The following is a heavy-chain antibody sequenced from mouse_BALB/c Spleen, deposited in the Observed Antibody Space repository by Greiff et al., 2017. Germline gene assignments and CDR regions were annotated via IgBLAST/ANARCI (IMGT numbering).Heavy chain of an antibody. D-gene: IGHD1-1*01. V-gene: IGHV1-18*01. CDR3: ARSGYYGSRPYFDY. J-gene: IGHJ2*01. CDR1: GYTFPDYN. CDR2: INPNNGGT. Sequence: VQLQQSGPELVKPGASVKIPCKASGYTFPDYNMDWVKQSHGKSLEWIGDINPNNGGTIYNQKFKGKATLTVDKSSSTAYMELRSLTSEDTAVYYCARSGYYGSRPYFDYWGQGTTLTVSS.